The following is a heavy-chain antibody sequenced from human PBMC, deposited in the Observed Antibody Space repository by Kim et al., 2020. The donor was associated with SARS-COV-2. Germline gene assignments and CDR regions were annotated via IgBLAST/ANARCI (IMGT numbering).Heavy chain of an antibody. Sequence: SETLSLTCAVYGGSFSGYYWSWIRQPPGKGLEWIGEINHSGSTNYNPSLKSRVTISVDTSKNQFSLKLSSVTAADTAVYYCRTSYYGSGSYYGPRVFDYWGQGTLVTVSS. CDR2: INHSGST. J-gene: IGHJ4*02. CDR3: RTSYYGSGSYYGPRVFDY. V-gene: IGHV4-34*01. CDR1: GGSFSGYY. D-gene: IGHD3-10*01.